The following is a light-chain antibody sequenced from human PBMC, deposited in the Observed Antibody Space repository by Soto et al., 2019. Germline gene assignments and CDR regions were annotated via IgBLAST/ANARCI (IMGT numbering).Light chain of an antibody. CDR1: QSLLFSDGYNY. CDR3: MQVLQSPTT. Sequence: DIVMTQSPLSLSVTPGEPASISCRSSQSLLFSDGYNYFDLYLQKPGQSPQLLIYFGSDRASGVPDRFSVSGSGTDFTLKISSVEAEDVGVYYCMQVLQSPTTFGQGTRLEIK. V-gene: IGKV2-28*01. J-gene: IGKJ5*01. CDR2: FGS.